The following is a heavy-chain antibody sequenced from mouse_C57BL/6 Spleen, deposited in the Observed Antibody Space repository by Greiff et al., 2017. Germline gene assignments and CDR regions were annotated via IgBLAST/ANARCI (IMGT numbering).Heavy chain of an antibody. Sequence: VQLQQSGPELVKPGASVKISCKASGYAFSSSWMNWVKQRPGKGLEWIGRIYPGDGDTNYNGKFKGKATLTADKSSSTAYMQLSSLTSEDSAVYFCAYYDYDPFAYWGQGTLVTVSA. V-gene: IGHV1-82*01. J-gene: IGHJ3*01. CDR3: AYYDYDPFAY. CDR1: GYAFSSSW. CDR2: IYPGDGDT. D-gene: IGHD2-4*01.